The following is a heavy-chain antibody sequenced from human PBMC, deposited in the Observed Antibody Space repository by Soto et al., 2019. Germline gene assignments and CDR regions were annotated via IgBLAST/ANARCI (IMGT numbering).Heavy chain of an antibody. CDR3: ARGKGISSSWYGDYYYYGMDV. Sequence: PSVKVSCKASGYTFTSYGISWVRQAPGQGLEWMGWISAYNGNTNYAQKLQGRVTMTTDTSTSTAYMELRSLRSDDTAVYYCARGKGISSSWYGDYYYYGMDVWGQGTTVTVSS. CDR1: GYTFTSYG. V-gene: IGHV1-18*01. CDR2: ISAYNGNT. D-gene: IGHD6-13*01. J-gene: IGHJ6*02.